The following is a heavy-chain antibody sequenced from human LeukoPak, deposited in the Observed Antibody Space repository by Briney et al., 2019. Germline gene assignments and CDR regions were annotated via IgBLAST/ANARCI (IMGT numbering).Heavy chain of an antibody. CDR1: GGSISSSGYY. V-gene: IGHV4-30-4*08. J-gene: IGHJ4*02. CDR2: IYYSGST. D-gene: IGHD2-2*03. CDR3: ARDPGYCSSTSCSYFDY. Sequence: SETLSLTCTVSGGSISSSGYYWSWIRQPPGKGLEWIGYIYYSGSTYYNPSLKSRVTISVDTSKNQFSLRLSSVTAADTAVYYCARDPGYCSSTSCSYFDYWGQGTLVTVSS.